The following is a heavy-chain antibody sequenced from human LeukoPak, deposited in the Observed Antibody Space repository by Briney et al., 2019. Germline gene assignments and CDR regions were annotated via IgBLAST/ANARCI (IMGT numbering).Heavy chain of an antibody. CDR3: AKISSSWYSVKDDAFDI. D-gene: IGHD6-13*01. V-gene: IGHV3-23*01. CDR2: IAAGGGGI. Sequence: GGSLRLSCAASGFNFNNYAMTWVRQAPGKGLEWVSVIAAGGGGIQYADSVQGRFTISRDNSKNALYLQMNSLRAEDTAVYYCAKISSSWYSVKDDAFDIWGQGTMVTVSS. CDR1: GFNFNNYA. J-gene: IGHJ3*02.